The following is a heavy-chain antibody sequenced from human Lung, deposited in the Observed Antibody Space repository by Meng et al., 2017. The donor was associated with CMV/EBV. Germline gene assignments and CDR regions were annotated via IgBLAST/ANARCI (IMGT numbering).Heavy chain of an antibody. CDR3: ATSSSGFFDN. D-gene: IGHD3-22*01. J-gene: IGHJ4*02. Sequence: ESLKISCAASGFTFSTYWMSWVRQAPGRGLEWVANINQGGSEKYYVASVMGRFTVSRDNAKNSLYLQMNSLRAEDTAIYYCATSSSGFFDNWGQGAVVTVSS. V-gene: IGHV3-7*01. CDR2: INQGGSEK. CDR1: GFTFSTYW.